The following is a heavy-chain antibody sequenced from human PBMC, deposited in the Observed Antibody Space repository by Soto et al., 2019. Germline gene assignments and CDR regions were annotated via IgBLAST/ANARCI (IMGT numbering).Heavy chain of an antibody. Sequence: EVQLLQSEGGLVQPGGSLRLSCAASGFTFDSYAMSWVRQAPGKGPEWVSALSGSGATTHYADSVKGRFTISRDNSKNTVYLQMNSLRVEDTAVYYCAKDAKGASAPYFFDDWGQGTLVIVSS. J-gene: IGHJ4*02. CDR1: GFTFDSYA. CDR3: AKDAKGASAPYFFDD. V-gene: IGHV3-23*01. CDR2: LSGSGATT. D-gene: IGHD6-13*01.